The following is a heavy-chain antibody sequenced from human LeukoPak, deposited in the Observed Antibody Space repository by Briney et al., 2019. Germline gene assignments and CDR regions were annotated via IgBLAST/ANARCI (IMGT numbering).Heavy chain of an antibody. CDR3: AREDSGWYEVVDY. V-gene: IGHV4-4*02. CDR2: IFHSGST. J-gene: IGHJ4*02. D-gene: IGHD6-19*01. CDR1: GGSISSNNW. Sequence: SGTLSLTCAVSGGSISSNNWWSWVRQPPGKGLEWIGEIFHSGSTNYNPSLKSRVTILVDKSKNQFSLKLNSVTAADTAVYYCAREDSGWYEVVDYWGQGTLVTVSS.